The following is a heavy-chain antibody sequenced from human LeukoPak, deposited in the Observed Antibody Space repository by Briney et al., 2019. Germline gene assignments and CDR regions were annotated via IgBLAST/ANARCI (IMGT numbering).Heavy chain of an antibody. CDR2: ISGSGGST. CDR3: AKEMFCSSTSCYRFPTGDY. Sequence: SGGSLRLSCAASGFTFSSYAMSWVRQAPGKGLEWVSAISGSGGSTYYADSVKGRFTISRDNSKNTLYLQMNSLRAEDTAVYYCAKEMFCSSTSCYRFPTGDYWGQGTLVTVSS. J-gene: IGHJ4*02. CDR1: GFTFSSYA. V-gene: IGHV3-23*01. D-gene: IGHD2-2*02.